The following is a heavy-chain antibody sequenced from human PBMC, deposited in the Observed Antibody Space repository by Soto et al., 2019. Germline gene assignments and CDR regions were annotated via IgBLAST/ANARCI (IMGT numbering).Heavy chain of an antibody. CDR2: VFHSGST. CDR3: ARVLHWSDP. J-gene: IGHJ5*02. Sequence: PSETLSLTCVVSGDSVTSGGFSWSWIRQPAGKGLEWLGYVFHSGSTHYNPALESRVTMSLDRSNNQISLRLTSVTAADTAVYFCARVLHWSDPWGQGLPVNVSS. V-gene: IGHV4-30-2*01. CDR1: GDSVTSGGFS.